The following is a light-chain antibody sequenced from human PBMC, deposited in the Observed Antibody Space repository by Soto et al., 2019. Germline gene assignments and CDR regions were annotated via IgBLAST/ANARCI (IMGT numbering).Light chain of an antibody. CDR1: SSDVGGYNY. CDR3: CSYAGSYTFLV. J-gene: IGLJ2*01. Sequence: QSVLTQPRSVSGSPGQSVTISCTVTSSDVGGYNYVSWYQQHPGKAPKLMIYDVSKRPSGVPDRVSGSKSGNTASLTISGLQAEDEADYYCCSYAGSYTFLVFGGGTKLTVL. V-gene: IGLV2-11*01. CDR2: DVS.